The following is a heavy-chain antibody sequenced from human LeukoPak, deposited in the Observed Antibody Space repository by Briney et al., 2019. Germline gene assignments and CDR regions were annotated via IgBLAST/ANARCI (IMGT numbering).Heavy chain of an antibody. CDR3: ARDGDGSGSYRGY. CDR2: MNPNTGNT. J-gene: IGHJ4*02. V-gene: IGHV1-8*02. CDR1: GYTFTSYG. D-gene: IGHD3-10*01. Sequence: ASVKVSCKASGYTFTSYGISWVRQATGQGLEWMGWMNPNTGNTGSAQKFQGRVTMTRNTSISTAYMELSSLRSEDTAVYYCARDGDGSGSYRGYWGQGTLVTVSS.